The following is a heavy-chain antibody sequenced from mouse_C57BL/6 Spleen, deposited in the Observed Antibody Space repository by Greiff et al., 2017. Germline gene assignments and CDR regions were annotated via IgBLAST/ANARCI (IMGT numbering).Heavy chain of an antibody. D-gene: IGHD2-5*01. CDR3: TYSNHGRFAY. J-gene: IGHJ3*01. V-gene: IGHV1-64*01. Sequence: VQLQQPGAELVKPGASVKLSCKASGYTFTSYWMHWVKQRPGQGLEWIGMIHPNSGSTNYNEKFKSKATLTVDKSSSTAYMQLSSLTSEDSAVXYCTYSNHGRFAYWGQGTLVTVSA. CDR1: GYTFTSYW. CDR2: IHPNSGST.